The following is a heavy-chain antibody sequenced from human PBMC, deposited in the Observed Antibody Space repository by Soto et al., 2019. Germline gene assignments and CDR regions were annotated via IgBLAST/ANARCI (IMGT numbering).Heavy chain of an antibody. CDR2: ISSSSSYI. D-gene: IGHD2-15*01. Sequence: EVQLVESGGGLVKPGGSLRLSCAASGFTFSSYSMNWVRQAPGKGLEWVSSISSSSSYIYYADSVKGRFTISRDKAKNSLYLQMNSLRAEDTAVYYCARAPGTGGFCSGYSHYYYYYMDVWGKGTTVTVSS. CDR3: ARAPGTGGFCSGYSHYYYYYMDV. J-gene: IGHJ6*03. CDR1: GFTFSSYS. V-gene: IGHV3-21*01.